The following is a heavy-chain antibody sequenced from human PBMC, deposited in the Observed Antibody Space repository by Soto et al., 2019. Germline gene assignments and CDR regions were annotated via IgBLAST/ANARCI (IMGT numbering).Heavy chain of an antibody. CDR2: INAGNGNT. CDR3: AREDIVVVVAAKEFSYYYGMDV. Sequence: ASVKVSCKASGYTFTSYAMHWVRQAPGQRLEWMGWINAGNGNTKYSQKFQGRATITRDTSASTAYMELSSLRSEDTAVYYCAREDIVVVVAAKEFSYYYGMDVWGQGTTVTVSS. D-gene: IGHD2-15*01. CDR1: GYTFTSYA. V-gene: IGHV1-3*01. J-gene: IGHJ6*02.